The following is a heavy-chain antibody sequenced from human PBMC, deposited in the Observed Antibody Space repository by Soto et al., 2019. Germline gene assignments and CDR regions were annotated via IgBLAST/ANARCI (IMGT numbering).Heavy chain of an antibody. Sequence: GASVKVSCKASGGTFSSYNISWVRQAPGQGLEWMGRIIPILGIANYAQKFQGRVTITADKSTSTAYMELSSLRSEDTAVYYCARDISGPEPRIEFDAFDIWGQGTMVTVSS. CDR1: GGTFSSYN. V-gene: IGHV1-69*04. J-gene: IGHJ3*02. D-gene: IGHD1-26*01. CDR3: ARDISGPEPRIEFDAFDI. CDR2: IIPILGIA.